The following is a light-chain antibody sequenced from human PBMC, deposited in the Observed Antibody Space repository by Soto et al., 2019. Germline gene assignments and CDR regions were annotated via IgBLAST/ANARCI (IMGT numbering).Light chain of an antibody. CDR2: DTF. J-gene: IGLJ3*02. Sequence: QSVLTQPPSVSGAPGQRVSISCTGSTSNIGAPYDVHWYQQLPGTVPKLVIYDTFNRPSGVPDRFSGSKSGTSASLAITGLQAEDEADYYCQAYDNSLGVSVLFGGGTKLTVL. CDR3: QAYDNSLGVSVL. CDR1: TSNIGAPYD. V-gene: IGLV1-40*01.